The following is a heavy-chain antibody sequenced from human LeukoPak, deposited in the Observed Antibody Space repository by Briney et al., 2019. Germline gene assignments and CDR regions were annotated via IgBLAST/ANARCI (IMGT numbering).Heavy chain of an antibody. V-gene: IGHV4-30-4*01. CDR1: GGSISSGDYY. J-gene: IGHJ4*02. CDR2: IYYSGST. Sequence: SQTLSLTCTVSGGSISSGDYYWSWIRQPPGKGLEWIGYIYYSGSTYYNPSLKSPVTLSVDTSKNQFSLKLSSVTAADTAVYYCARVGGYGDYPMDWGQGTLVTVSS. CDR3: ARVGGYGDYPMD. D-gene: IGHD4-17*01.